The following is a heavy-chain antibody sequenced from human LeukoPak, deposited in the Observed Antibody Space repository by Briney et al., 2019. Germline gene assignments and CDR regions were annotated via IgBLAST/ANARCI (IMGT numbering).Heavy chain of an antibody. Sequence: GESLKFSCKASGYIFTSYWIGWVRRMPGKGLEWMGIIYPGDSDTRYSPSFQGQVTISADKSISTAYLQWSSLKASDTAMYYCARQPAAAGRIDYWGQGTLVTVSS. CDR3: ARQPAAAGRIDY. CDR1: GYIFTSYW. V-gene: IGHV5-51*01. J-gene: IGHJ4*02. CDR2: IYPGDSDT. D-gene: IGHD6-13*01.